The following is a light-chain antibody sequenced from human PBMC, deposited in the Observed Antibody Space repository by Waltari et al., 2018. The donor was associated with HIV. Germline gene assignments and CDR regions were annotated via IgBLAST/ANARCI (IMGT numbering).Light chain of an antibody. Sequence: QSALTQPASVSGSPGQSITISCIGTSSDVGGYSLFSWYQHHPGKAPQLLIFEDTERPSGVSNRFSASKSGTTASLTIAGLLAEDAADYYCCSYGGFTTYVFGSGTKVTVL. V-gene: IGLV2-23*01. CDR2: EDT. J-gene: IGLJ1*01. CDR3: CSYGGFTTYV. CDR1: SSDVGGYSL.